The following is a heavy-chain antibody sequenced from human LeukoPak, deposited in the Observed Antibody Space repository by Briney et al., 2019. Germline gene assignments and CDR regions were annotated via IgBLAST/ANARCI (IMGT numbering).Heavy chain of an antibody. D-gene: IGHD6-13*01. Sequence: WETLSLTCTVSGGSISSSSYYWGWIRQPPGKGLEWIGSIYYSGSTYYNPALKSRVTISVDTSKNQFSLKLSSVTTADTAVYYCARHYRAADPGTTGADYWGQGTLVTVSS. V-gene: IGHV4-39*01. J-gene: IGHJ4*02. CDR2: IYYSGST. CDR1: GGSISSSSYY. CDR3: ARHYRAADPGTTGADY.